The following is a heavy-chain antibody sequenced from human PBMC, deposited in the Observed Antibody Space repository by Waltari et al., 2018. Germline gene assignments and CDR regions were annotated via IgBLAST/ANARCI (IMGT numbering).Heavy chain of an antibody. D-gene: IGHD2-2*03. Sequence: QVQLQESGPGLARPSETLSLTCDVSGYFINTGFFWVWVRQPPGKGLEWIGNIYHDGTTYHSPSLKNRLTISLDTSKKQFSLRLTFVTVADSALYYCARQTLGYCTSAACRRLETWGQGILVTVSS. CDR2: IYHDGTT. CDR1: GYFINTGFF. J-gene: IGHJ5*02. CDR3: ARQTLGYCTSAACRRLET. V-gene: IGHV4-38-2*01.